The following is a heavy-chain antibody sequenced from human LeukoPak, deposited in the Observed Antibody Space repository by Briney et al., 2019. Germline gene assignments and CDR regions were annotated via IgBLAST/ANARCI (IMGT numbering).Heavy chain of an antibody. CDR2: MNPNSGNT. CDR3: ATYSGSLEGDWFDP. CDR1: GYTFTDYH. V-gene: IGHV1-8*02. Sequence: RVASVKVSCKASGYTFTDYHIHWVRQAPGQGLEWMGWMNPNSGNTGYAQKFQGRVTMTRNTSISTAYMELSSLRSEDTAVYYCATYSGSLEGDWFDPRGQGTLVTVSS. J-gene: IGHJ5*02. D-gene: IGHD1-26*01.